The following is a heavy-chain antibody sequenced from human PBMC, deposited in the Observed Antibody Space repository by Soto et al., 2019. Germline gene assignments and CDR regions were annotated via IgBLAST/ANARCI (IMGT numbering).Heavy chain of an antibody. CDR1: GFTFSSYG. Sequence: GGSLRLSCAAPGFTFSSYGMHWVRQAPGKGLEWVAVIWYDGSNKYYADSVKGRFTISRDNSKNTLYLQMNSLRAEDTAVYYCARVRKDSSSWPDYYGMDVWGQGTTVTVSS. CDR3: ARVRKDSSSWPDYYGMDV. D-gene: IGHD6-13*01. CDR2: IWYDGSNK. V-gene: IGHV3-33*01. J-gene: IGHJ6*02.